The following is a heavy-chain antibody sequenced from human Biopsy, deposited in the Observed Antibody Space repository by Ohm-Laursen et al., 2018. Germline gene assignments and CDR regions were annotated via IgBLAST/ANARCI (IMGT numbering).Heavy chain of an antibody. D-gene: IGHD6-6*01. Sequence: SLRLSCAASGFSVSSYDMNWVRQAPGKGLEWISYISETSSHIYDADSVRGRFTFARDIAKNSLYLQLNSLRVEDTAVYYCARDSSKRAREGDLDVWGQGTTVTVSS. CDR1: GFSVSSYD. CDR3: ARDSSKRAREGDLDV. V-gene: IGHV3-21*01. J-gene: IGHJ6*02. CDR2: ISETSSHI.